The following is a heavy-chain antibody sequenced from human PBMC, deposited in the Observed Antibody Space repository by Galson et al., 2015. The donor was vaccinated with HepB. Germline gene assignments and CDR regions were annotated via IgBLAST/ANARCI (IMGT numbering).Heavy chain of an antibody. D-gene: IGHD3-22*01. V-gene: IGHV3-21*01. J-gene: IGHJ6*02. CDR2: ISSSSSYI. Sequence: SLRLSCAASGFTFSSYSMNWVRQAPGKGLEWVSSISSSSSYIYYADSVKGRFTISRDNAKNSLYLQMNSLSAEDTAVYYCARDLYTGGVITLYYYYGMDVWGQGTTVTVSS. CDR3: ARDLYTGGVITLYYYYGMDV. CDR1: GFTFSSYS.